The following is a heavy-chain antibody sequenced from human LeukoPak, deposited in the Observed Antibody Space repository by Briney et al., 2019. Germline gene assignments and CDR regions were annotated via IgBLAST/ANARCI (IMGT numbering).Heavy chain of an antibody. CDR1: GYTFTSYG. D-gene: IGHD3-10*01. J-gene: IGHJ6*03. CDR3: ARVRLWFGELSSDYYYMDV. CDR2: ISAYNGNT. V-gene: IGHV1-18*01. Sequence: ASVKVSCTSSGYTFTSYGISWVRQAPGQGLEWMGWISAYNGNTNYAQKLQGRVTMTTDTSTSTAYMELRSLRSDDTAVYYCARVRLWFGELSSDYYYMDVWGKGTTVTISS.